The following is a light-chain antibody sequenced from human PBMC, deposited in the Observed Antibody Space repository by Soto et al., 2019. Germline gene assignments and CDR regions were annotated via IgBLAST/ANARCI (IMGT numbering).Light chain of an antibody. CDR1: SSDVGGYNY. Sequence: QSVLTQPASVSGSPGQSITISCTGTSSDVGGYNYVSWYQQHPGKAPKLMIYDVSNRPSGVSNRFSGSKSGNTASLTTSGLQAEDEADYYCSSYTSSSISKFVFGTGTKVTVL. J-gene: IGLJ1*01. CDR2: DVS. V-gene: IGLV2-14*01. CDR3: SSYTSSSISKFV.